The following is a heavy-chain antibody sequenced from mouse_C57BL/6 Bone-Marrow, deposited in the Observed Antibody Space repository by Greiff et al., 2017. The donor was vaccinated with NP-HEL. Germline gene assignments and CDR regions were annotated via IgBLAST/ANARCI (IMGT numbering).Heavy chain of an antibody. J-gene: IGHJ4*01. CDR1: GFNIKDYY. CDR3: ARIVTTGVYYAMDD. Sequence: EVKLQESGAELVKPGASVKLSCTASGFNIKDYYMHWVKQRPEQGLEWIGRIDPEDGETKYAPKFQGKATITADTSSNTAYLQLSSLTSEDTAVYYCARIVTTGVYYAMDDWGQGTSVTVSS. CDR2: IDPEDGET. D-gene: IGHD2-5*01. V-gene: IGHV14-2*01.